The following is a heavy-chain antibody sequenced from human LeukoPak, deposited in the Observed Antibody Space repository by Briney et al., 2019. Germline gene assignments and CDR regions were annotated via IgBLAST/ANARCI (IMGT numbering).Heavy chain of an antibody. Sequence: GGSLRLSCAASGFTFSSYAMSWVRQAPGEGLEWGSVISGSGDSTLYADSVKGRFTVSRDNTRNTLYLQMNSLRAEDTAVYYCAKDRYCSSTRCYGDFDYWGQGTLVTVSS. J-gene: IGHJ4*02. CDR1: GFTFSSYA. CDR3: AKDRYCSSTRCYGDFDY. CDR2: ISGSGDST. V-gene: IGHV3-23*01. D-gene: IGHD2-2*01.